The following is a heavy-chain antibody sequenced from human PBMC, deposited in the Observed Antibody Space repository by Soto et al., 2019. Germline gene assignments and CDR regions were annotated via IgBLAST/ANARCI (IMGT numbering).Heavy chain of an antibody. CDR1: GGTFSSYA. J-gene: IGHJ3*02. CDR3: ARDLAYDSKAFDI. V-gene: IGHV1-69*06. Sequence: ASVKVSCKASGGTFSSYAISWVRQAPGQGLEWMGGIIPIFGTANYAQKFQGRVTITADKSTSTAYMELSSLRSGDTAVYYCARDLAYDSKAFDIWGQGTMVTVSS. CDR2: IIPIFGTA. D-gene: IGHD3-22*01.